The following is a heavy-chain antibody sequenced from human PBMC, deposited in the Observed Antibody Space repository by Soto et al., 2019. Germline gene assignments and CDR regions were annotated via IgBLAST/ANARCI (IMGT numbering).Heavy chain of an antibody. CDR3: ARLGGHHRYFCF. CDR2: IYYRGST. D-gene: IGHD2-15*01. CDR1: GGSISSHY. V-gene: IGHV4-59*08. Sequence: PSETLSLTCTVSGGSISSHYWSWIRQPPGQGLEWIGYIYYRGSTHYNPSLKDRVTSSVDTSKGPFSLRLSSVTAADTAVFFCARLGGHHRYFCFRGQGALVTVSS. J-gene: IGHJ4*02.